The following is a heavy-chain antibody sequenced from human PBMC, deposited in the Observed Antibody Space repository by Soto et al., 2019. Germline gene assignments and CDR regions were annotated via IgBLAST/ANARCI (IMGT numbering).Heavy chain of an antibody. V-gene: IGHV1-18*01. CDR3: ARAGRAFRTSHYYYFYMDV. D-gene: IGHD3-10*01. Sequence: QVQLVQSGAEVKKPGASVKVSCKASGYSFIDYGIGWVRQAPGQGLEWMGWISAYDGDTKYEEKVQGRVTMTTDTSTTTAYMEARSLTSDDTAVYYCARAGRAFRTSHYYYFYMDVWGKGTTVTVSS. CDR2: ISAYDGDT. CDR1: GYSFIDYG. J-gene: IGHJ6*03.